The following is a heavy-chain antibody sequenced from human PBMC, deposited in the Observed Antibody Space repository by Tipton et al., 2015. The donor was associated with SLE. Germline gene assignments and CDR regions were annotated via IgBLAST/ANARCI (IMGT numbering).Heavy chain of an antibody. CDR2: IYYSGNT. CDR3: ARGYSSGCYLLS. V-gene: IGHV4-39*01. D-gene: IGHD6-25*01. J-gene: IGHJ5*02. CDR1: GGSISSSGYY. Sequence: TLSLTCTVSGGSISSSGYYWGWIRQPSGKVLEWIMTIYYSGNTYSNPSLKSRATISVDRSKNQFSLKLSSVTAAGTAVYYCARGYSSGCYLLSWGQGTLVTGS.